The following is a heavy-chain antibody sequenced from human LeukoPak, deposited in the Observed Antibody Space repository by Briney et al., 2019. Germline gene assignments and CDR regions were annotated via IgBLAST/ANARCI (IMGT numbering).Heavy chain of an antibody. Sequence: SETLSLTCAVYGGSFSGYYWSWIRQPPGKGLEWIGEINHSGSTNYNPSLKSRVTISVDTSKNQFSLKLSSVTAADTAVYYCARGALLPPRTRTHWYFDLWGRGTLVTVSS. V-gene: IGHV4-34*01. J-gene: IGHJ2*01. D-gene: IGHD1-14*01. CDR3: ARGALLPPRTRTHWYFDL. CDR2: INHSGST. CDR1: GGSFSGYY.